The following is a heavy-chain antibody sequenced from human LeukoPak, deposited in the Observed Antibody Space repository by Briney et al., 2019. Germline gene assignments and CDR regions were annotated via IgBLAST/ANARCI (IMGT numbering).Heavy chain of an antibody. J-gene: IGHJ4*02. V-gene: IGHV4-34*01. CDR1: GGSFSGYY. Sequence: SETLSLTCAVYGGSFSGYYWSWIRQPPGKGLEWIGEINHSGSTNYNPSLKSRVTISVDTSKNQFSLKLSSVTAADTAVYYCARAKSGYSYGYIDYWGQGTPVTVSS. D-gene: IGHD5-18*01. CDR3: ARAKSGYSYGYIDY. CDR2: INHSGST.